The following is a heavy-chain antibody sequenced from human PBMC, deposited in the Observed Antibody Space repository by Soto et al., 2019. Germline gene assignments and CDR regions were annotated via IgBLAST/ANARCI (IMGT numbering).Heavy chain of an antibody. Sequence: ASVKVSCKASGYTFTSYGTSWVRQVPGQGLEWMGWISAYNGNTNYAQKLQGRVTMTTDTSTSTAYMELRSLRSDDTAVYYCARDPGLPTMDHYYYYGMDVWGQGTTVTVSS. V-gene: IGHV1-18*04. CDR3: ARDPGLPTMDHYYYYGMDV. CDR2: ISAYNGNT. CDR1: GYTFTSYG. J-gene: IGHJ6*02. D-gene: IGHD3-10*01.